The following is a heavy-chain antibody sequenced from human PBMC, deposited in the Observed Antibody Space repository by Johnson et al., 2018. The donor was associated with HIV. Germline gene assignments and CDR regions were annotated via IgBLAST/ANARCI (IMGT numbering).Heavy chain of an antibody. J-gene: IGHJ3*02. D-gene: IGHD3-10*01. V-gene: IGHV3-7*03. Sequence: VQLVESGGGLVKPGGSLRLSCTASGFTFSSYWMSWVRQAPGKGLEWVANIKQDGSEKYYVDSVTGRFTISRDNAKNSLYLQMNSLRAEDTALYYCATSLLFIKGAFDIWGQGTMVTVSS. CDR1: GFTFSSYW. CDR2: IKQDGSEK. CDR3: ATSLLFIKGAFDI.